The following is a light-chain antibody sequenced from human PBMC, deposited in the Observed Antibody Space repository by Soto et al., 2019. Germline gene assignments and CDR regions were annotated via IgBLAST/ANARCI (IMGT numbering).Light chain of an antibody. CDR3: QQYGSSQFT. Sequence: EIVLMQSPGTLSLSPGEGATLSCRASQSVNSNYFAWYQQKPGQAPTVLIFDTSRRATGVPDRFSGSGSGTDFTLTIRRLEPDDVAVYYCQQYGSSQFTFGPGTKVNIK. J-gene: IGKJ3*01. CDR2: DTS. V-gene: IGKV3-20*01. CDR1: QSVNSNY.